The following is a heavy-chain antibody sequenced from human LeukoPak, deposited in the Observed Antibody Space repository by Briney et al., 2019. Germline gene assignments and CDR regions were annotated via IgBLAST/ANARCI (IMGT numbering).Heavy chain of an antibody. D-gene: IGHD1-26*01. Sequence: SETLSLTCTVSGGSISSGFHWGWIRQSPGKGLEWIGNIYHSASSYSNPSLKSRVTMSVDTYNNQFFLNLSSVTAADTAVYYCVRVVFSWASTSGSYYFDYWGQGTLVTVSS. V-gene: IGHV4-38-2*02. CDR3: VRVVFSWASTSGSYYFDY. CDR1: GGSISSGFH. J-gene: IGHJ4*02. CDR2: IYHSASS.